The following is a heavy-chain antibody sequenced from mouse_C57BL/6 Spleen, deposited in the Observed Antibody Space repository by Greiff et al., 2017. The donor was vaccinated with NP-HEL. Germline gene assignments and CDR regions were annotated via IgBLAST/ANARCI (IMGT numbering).Heavy chain of an antibody. CDR1: GFTFSSYG. CDR3: ARHEDYGNLNAMDY. V-gene: IGHV5-6*02. Sequence: EVKLVESGGDLVKPGGSLKLSCAASGFTFSSYGMSWVRQTPDKRLEWVATISSGGSYTYYLDSVKGRFTISRDNAKTTLDLQMSSLKSEDTAMYYCARHEDYGNLNAMDYWGQGTSVTVSS. CDR2: ISSGGSYT. D-gene: IGHD2-1*01. J-gene: IGHJ4*01.